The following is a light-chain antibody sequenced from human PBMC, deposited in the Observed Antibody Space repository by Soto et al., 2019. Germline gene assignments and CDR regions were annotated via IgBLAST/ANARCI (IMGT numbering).Light chain of an antibody. CDR2: DVS. J-gene: IGKJ1*01. Sequence: DIQMTQSPSSLPASVGDRVTITCQASQDINNFLNWYQQKPGKAPKLLIYDVSNLEAGVPSRFSGSASGAHFTFTITSLQPDDFATYYCQQYNSYLETFGQGTKVDIK. CDR1: QDINNF. V-gene: IGKV1-33*01. CDR3: QQYNSYLET.